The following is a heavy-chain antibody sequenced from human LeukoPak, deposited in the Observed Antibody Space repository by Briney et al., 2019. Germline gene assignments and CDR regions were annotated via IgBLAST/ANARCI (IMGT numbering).Heavy chain of an antibody. CDR2: ISYDGSNK. CDR3: AKDKFTSRRLDIFEI. D-gene: IGHD2-15*01. J-gene: IGHJ3*02. V-gene: IGHV3-30*18. CDR1: GFTFSSYA. Sequence: GRSLRLSCAASGFTFSSYAMHWVRQAPGKRLEWVAVISYDGSNKNYADSVKGRFTISRDNSKNTLYLQMNNLRAEDTAMYYCAKDKFTSRRLDIFEIWGQGTLVTVAS.